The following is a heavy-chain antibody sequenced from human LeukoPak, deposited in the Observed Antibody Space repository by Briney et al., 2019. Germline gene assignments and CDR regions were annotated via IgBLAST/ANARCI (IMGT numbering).Heavy chain of an antibody. CDR1: GFTFSSYW. V-gene: IGHV3-7*01. CDR2: IKQDGSEK. D-gene: IGHD5-24*01. CDR3: ARELQPFDY. Sequence: GGSLRLSCAASGFTFSSYWMSWVRQAPGKGLEWVANIKQDGSEKYFVDSVKGRFTISRDNAKNSVYLQMDSLRAEDTAMYYCARELQPFDYWGQGALVSVSS. J-gene: IGHJ4*02.